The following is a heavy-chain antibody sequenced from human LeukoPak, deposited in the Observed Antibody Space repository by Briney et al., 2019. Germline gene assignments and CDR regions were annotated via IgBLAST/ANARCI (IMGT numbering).Heavy chain of an antibody. CDR3: AKDGGQWLVYNWFDP. CDR1: GFAFSSYG. D-gene: IGHD6-19*01. CDR2: IWYDGSNK. V-gene: IGHV3-33*06. Sequence: GRSLRLSCAASGFAFSSYGMHWVRQAPGKGLEWVAVIWYDGSNKYYADSVKGRFTISRDNSKNTLYLQMNSLRAEDTALYYCAKDGGQWLVYNWFDPWGQGTLVTVSS. J-gene: IGHJ5*02.